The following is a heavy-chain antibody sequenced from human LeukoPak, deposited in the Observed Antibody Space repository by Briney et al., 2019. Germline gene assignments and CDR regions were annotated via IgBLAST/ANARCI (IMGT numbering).Heavy chain of an antibody. J-gene: IGHJ6*04. V-gene: IGHV3-11*04. Sequence: PGGSLRLSCAASGFTFDDYAMHWVRQAPGKGLEWVPYISSSGSTIYYADSVKGRFTISRDNAKNSLYLQMNSLRAEDTAVYYCAREGKLMDVWGKGTTVTVSS. CDR2: ISSSGSTI. CDR3: AREGKLMDV. CDR1: GFTFDDYA.